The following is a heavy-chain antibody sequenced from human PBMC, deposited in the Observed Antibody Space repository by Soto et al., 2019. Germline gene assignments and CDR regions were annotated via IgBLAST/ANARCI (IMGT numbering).Heavy chain of an antibody. CDR3: AKCFFVLMVYAYDY. J-gene: IGHJ4*02. Sequence: GGSLRLSCAASGFTFSSYAMSWVRQAPGKGLEWVSAISGSGGSTYYADSVKGRLTISRDNSKNTLYLQMNSLRAEDRAVYYCAKCFFVLMVYAYDYWGQGTLVTVSS. CDR1: GFTFSSYA. CDR2: ISGSGGST. V-gene: IGHV3-23*01. D-gene: IGHD2-8*01.